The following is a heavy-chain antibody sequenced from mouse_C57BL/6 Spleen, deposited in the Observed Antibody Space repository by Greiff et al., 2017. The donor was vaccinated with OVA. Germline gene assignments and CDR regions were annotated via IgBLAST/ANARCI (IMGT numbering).Heavy chain of an antibody. CDR1: GYTFTDYE. D-gene: IGHD1-1*01. J-gene: IGHJ2*01. V-gene: IGHV1-15*01. CDR3: TRDYYGSSYPYCFDY. CDR2: IDPETGGT. Sequence: QVQLKESGAELVRPGASVTLSCKASGYTFTDYEMHWVKQTPVHGLEWIGAIDPETGGTAYNQKFKGKAILTADKSSSTAYMELRSLTSEDSAVYYCTRDYYGSSYPYCFDYWGQGTTLTVSS.